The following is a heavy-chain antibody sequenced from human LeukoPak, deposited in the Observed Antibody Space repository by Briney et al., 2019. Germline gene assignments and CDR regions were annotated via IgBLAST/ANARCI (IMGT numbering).Heavy chain of an antibody. J-gene: IGHJ6*03. CDR2: ISNSGSTI. CDR1: GFIFSDYY. V-gene: IGHV3-11*04. D-gene: IGHD1-26*01. CDR3: ARDPYSGNYGDYYYYYMDV. Sequence: GGSLRLSCAASGFIFSDYYMTWIRQAPGKGLEWVSYISNSGSTIYYADSVKGRFTISRDNAKSSLYLQMNSLRDEDTAVYYCARDPYSGNYGDYYYYYMDVWGKGTTVTISS.